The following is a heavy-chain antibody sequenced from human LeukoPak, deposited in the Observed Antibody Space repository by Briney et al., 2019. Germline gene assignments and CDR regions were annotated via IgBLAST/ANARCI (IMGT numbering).Heavy chain of an antibody. Sequence: PGRSLRLSCAASGFTFDDYAMHWVRQAPGKGLEWVSGISWNSGSIGYADSVKGRFTISRDNAKNSLYLRMNSLRAEDTALYYCAKDLRDGYNRPGDYFDYWGQGTLATVSS. CDR2: ISWNSGSI. D-gene: IGHD5-24*01. J-gene: IGHJ4*02. CDR3: AKDLRDGYNRPGDYFDY. CDR1: GFTFDDYA. V-gene: IGHV3-9*01.